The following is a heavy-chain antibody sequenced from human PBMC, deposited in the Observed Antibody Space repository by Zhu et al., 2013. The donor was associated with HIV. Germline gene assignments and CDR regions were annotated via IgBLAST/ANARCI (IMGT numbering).Heavy chain of an antibody. D-gene: IGHD3-3*01. CDR2: IYHSGST. CDR3: ARRAQIWDFSQSKFGVVIETDWYFDL. Sequence: QVQLQESGPGLVKPSETLSLTCAVSGYSISSGYYWGWIRQPPGKGLEWIGSIYHSGSTYYNPSLKSRVTISVDTSKNQFSLKLSSVTAADTAVYYCARRAQIWDFSQSKFGVVIETDWYFDLWGRGTLVTVSS. J-gene: IGHJ2*01. CDR1: GYSISSGYY. V-gene: IGHV4-38-2*01.